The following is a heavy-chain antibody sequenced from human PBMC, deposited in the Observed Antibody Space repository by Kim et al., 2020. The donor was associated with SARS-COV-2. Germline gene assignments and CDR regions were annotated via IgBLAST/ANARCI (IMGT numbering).Heavy chain of an antibody. V-gene: IGHV4-34*01. CDR3: ARGPPYYDILTGYYRPYGMDV. CDR2: INHSGST. Sequence: SETLSLTCAVYGGSFSGYYWSWIRQPPGKGLEWIGEINHSGSTNYNPSLKSRVTISVDTSKNQFSLKLSSVTAADTAVYYCARGPPYYDILTGYYRPYGMDVWGQGTTVTDSS. CDR1: GGSFSGYY. D-gene: IGHD3-9*01. J-gene: IGHJ6*02.